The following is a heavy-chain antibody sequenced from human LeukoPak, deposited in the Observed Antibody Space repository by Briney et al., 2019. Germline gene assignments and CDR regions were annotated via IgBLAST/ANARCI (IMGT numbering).Heavy chain of an antibody. CDR3: ARGLQETLAWLKALSAFDI. J-gene: IGHJ3*02. CDR1: GYTFTSYG. Sequence: ASVKVSCKASGYTFTSYGISWVRQAPGQGLEWMGWISAYNGNTNYAQKLQGRVTMTTDTSTSTGYMELRSLRSDDTAVYYCARGLQETLAWLKALSAFDIWGQGTMVTVSS. V-gene: IGHV1-18*01. D-gene: IGHD5-24*01. CDR2: ISAYNGNT.